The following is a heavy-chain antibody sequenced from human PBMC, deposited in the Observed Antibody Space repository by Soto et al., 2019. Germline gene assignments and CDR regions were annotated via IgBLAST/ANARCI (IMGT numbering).Heavy chain of an antibody. CDR1: GFIFRNYW. J-gene: IGHJ4*02. CDR2: IRQDGSET. V-gene: IGHV3-7*01. Sequence: ELQLVESGGGLVQPGGSLRLSCTVSGFIFRNYWMAWARQAPGKGLQWVAVIRQDGSETHYVVSVRGRFTISRDNAKNSLYLAMNSLRADDTAIYYCTRDWDDWGQGILVSVSS. CDR3: TRDWDD.